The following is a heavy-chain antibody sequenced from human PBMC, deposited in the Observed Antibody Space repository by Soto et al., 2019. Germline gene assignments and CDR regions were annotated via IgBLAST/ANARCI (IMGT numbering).Heavy chain of an antibody. CDR1: GFTFSSYA. D-gene: IGHD3-22*01. V-gene: IGHV3-30-3*01. CDR2: ISYDGSNK. J-gene: IGHJ4*02. Sequence: QVQLVESGGGVVQPGRSLRLSCAASGFTFSSYAMHWVRQAPGKGLEWVAVISYDGSNKYYADSVKGRFTISRDNSKNXLYLQMNSLRAEDTAVYYCARDGYYYDSSGYYFDYWGQGTLVTVSS. CDR3: ARDGYYYDSSGYYFDY.